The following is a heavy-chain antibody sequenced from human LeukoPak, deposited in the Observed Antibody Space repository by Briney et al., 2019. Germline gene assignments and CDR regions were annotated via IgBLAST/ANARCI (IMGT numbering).Heavy chain of an antibody. V-gene: IGHV3-48*01. CDR3: ARGGITKYEVFDY. Sequence: GGSLRLSCAASGFTFSSYSMNWVRQAPGKGLEWVSYISSSSSTIYYADSVKGRFTISRDNAKNSLYLQMNSLRAEDTAVYYCARGGITKYEVFDYWAREPWSPSPQ. CDR2: ISSSSSTI. J-gene: IGHJ4*02. CDR1: GFTFSSYS. D-gene: IGHD3-10*01.